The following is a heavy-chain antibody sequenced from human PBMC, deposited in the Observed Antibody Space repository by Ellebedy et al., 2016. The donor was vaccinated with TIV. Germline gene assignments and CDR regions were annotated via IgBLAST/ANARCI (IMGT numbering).Heavy chain of an antibody. D-gene: IGHD4-17*01. J-gene: IGHJ6*02. Sequence: GESLKISCAASGFTFSSYSMNWVRQAPGKGPDWVSYISSSSSTIYYADSVKGRFTISRDNAKNSLYLQINSLRAEDTAVYYCARDLSTTVTTSRYYYYYGMDVWGQGTTVTVSS. V-gene: IGHV3-48*01. CDR3: ARDLSTTVTTSRYYYYYGMDV. CDR2: ISSSSSTI. CDR1: GFTFSSYS.